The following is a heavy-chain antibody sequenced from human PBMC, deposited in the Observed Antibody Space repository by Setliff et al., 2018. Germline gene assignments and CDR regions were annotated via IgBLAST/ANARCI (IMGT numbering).Heavy chain of an antibody. V-gene: IGHV4-59*02. CDR1: GGSVTSHY. J-gene: IGHJ5*02. Sequence: PSETLSLTCTVSGGSVTSHYWSWIRQPPGKGLEWIAYIYYSGVTDYNPSLKSRATISIDTSKNQFSLKLASVTAADTAVYYCARAPNYDFSWFDPWGQGTLVTVSS. CDR3: ARAPNYDFSWFDP. D-gene: IGHD3-3*01. CDR2: IYYSGVT.